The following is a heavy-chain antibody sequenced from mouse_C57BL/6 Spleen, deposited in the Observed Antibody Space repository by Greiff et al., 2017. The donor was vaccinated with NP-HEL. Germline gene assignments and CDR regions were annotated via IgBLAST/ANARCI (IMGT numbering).Heavy chain of an antibody. CDR2: INPYNGGT. CDR1: GYTFTDYY. D-gene: IGHD1-1*01. J-gene: IGHJ1*03. Sequence: VQLQQSGPVLVKPGASVKMSCKASGYTFTDYYMNWVKQSHGKSLEWIGVINPYNGGTSYNQKFKGKATLTVDKSSSTAYMELNSLTSEDSAVYYCARSLVATEDWYFDVWGKGTTVTVSS. V-gene: IGHV1-19*01. CDR3: ARSLVATEDWYFDV.